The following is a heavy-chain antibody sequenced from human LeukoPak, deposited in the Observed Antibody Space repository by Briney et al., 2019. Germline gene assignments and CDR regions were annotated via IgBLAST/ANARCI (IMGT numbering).Heavy chain of an antibody. CDR2: ISWNSGSI. Sequence: GRSLRLSCAASGFTFDDYAMHWVRQAPGKGLEWVSGISWNSGSIGYADSVKGRFTISRDNAKNSLYLQMNSLRAEDTAVYYCARDRGITIFGVLTYWGQGTLVTVSS. D-gene: IGHD3-3*01. J-gene: IGHJ4*02. CDR3: ARDRGITIFGVLTY. V-gene: IGHV3-9*01. CDR1: GFTFDDYA.